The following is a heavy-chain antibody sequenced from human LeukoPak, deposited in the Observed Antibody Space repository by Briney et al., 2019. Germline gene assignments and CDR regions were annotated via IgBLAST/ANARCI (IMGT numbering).Heavy chain of an antibody. CDR2: IRSSGSTT. CDR1: GFTFSSYE. V-gene: IGHV3-48*03. D-gene: IGHD3-10*01. J-gene: IGHJ4*02. Sequence: PGGSLRLSCAASGFTFSSYEMNWVRQAPGKGLEWVSYIRSSGSTTYYADSVKVRFTISRDNAKNSLYLQMNSLRAEDTAVYYCARLAVYGSGGHGNYWGQGTLVTVSS. CDR3: ARLAVYGSGGHGNY.